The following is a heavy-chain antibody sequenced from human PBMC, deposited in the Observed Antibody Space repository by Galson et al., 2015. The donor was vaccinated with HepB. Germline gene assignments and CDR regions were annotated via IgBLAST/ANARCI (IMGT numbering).Heavy chain of an antibody. CDR2: ISGSGGST. CDR3: AKVRCGGDCYYYFDY. D-gene: IGHD2-21*01. Sequence: SLRLSCAASGFTFSSYAMSWVRQAPGKGLEWVSAISGSGGSTYYADSVKGRFTISRDNSKNTLYLQMNSLRAEDTAVYYCAKVRCGGDCYYYFDYWGQGTLVTVSS. J-gene: IGHJ4*02. CDR1: GFTFSSYA. V-gene: IGHV3-23*01.